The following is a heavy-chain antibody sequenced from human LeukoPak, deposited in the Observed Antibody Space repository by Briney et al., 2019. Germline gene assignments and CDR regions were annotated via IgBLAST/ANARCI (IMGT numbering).Heavy chain of an antibody. J-gene: IGHJ4*02. Sequence: ASETLSLTCTVSGYSISSGYYWGWIRQPPGKGLEWIGSIYHSGSTNYNPSLKSRVTISVDTSKNQVALKLSSVTAADTAVYFCASSKRGGGSGYWGQGTLVTVSS. CDR3: ASSKRGGGSGY. D-gene: IGHD2-15*01. V-gene: IGHV4-38-2*02. CDR2: IYHSGST. CDR1: GYSISSGYY.